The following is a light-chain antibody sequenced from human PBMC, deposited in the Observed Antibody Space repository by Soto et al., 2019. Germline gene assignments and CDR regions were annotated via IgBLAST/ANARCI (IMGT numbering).Light chain of an antibody. V-gene: IGLV2-14*01. J-gene: IGLJ1*01. CDR3: SSFTSTSTFV. CDR2: EVS. CDR1: SNDVGGYSY. Sequence: QSALTQPASVSGSPGQSITMSCTGTSNDVGGYSYVSWFQQHPGKAPKLLIFEVSNRPSGVSHRFSGSKSGNTASLTISGLQAEDEADYYCSSFTSTSTFVFGSGTKVTVL.